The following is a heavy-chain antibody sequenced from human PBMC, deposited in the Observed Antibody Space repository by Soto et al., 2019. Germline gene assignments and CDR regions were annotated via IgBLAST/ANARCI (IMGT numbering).Heavy chain of an antibody. D-gene: IGHD6-25*01. CDR3: AMGEGSGNFDY. CDR1: GYTFTSSD. J-gene: IGHJ4*02. Sequence: QVQLVQSGAEVKKPGASVKVSCKASGYTFTSSDINWVRQASGQGLEWLGWMNPNNDNTGYAQKFQGRVTMTRNTSISTAYMELSSLSSEDTAAYYCAMGEGSGNFDYWGQGTLVTVAS. V-gene: IGHV1-8*01. CDR2: MNPNNDNT.